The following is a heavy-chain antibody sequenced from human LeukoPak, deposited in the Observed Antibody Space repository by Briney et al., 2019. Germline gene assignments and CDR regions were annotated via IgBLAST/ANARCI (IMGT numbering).Heavy chain of an antibody. CDR3: ATNRVGTYDRPFDI. CDR1: GGSISSGSYY. J-gene: IGHJ3*02. CDR2: IYTSGST. Sequence: PSETLSLTCTFSGGSISSGSYYWSWIRQPAGKGLEWIGRIYTSGSTNYNPSLKSRVTISVDTSKNQFSLELSSVTATDTAVYFCATNRVGTYDRPFDIWGQGTMVTVSS. V-gene: IGHV4-61*02. D-gene: IGHD1-26*01.